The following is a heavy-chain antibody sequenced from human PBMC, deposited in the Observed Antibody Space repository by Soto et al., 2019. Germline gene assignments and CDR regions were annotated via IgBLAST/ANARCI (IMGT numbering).Heavy chain of an antibody. CDR1: GYTFTSYA. CDR2: INAGNGNT. J-gene: IGHJ6*02. CDR3: ARDYYGSGSWRDGMDV. V-gene: IGHV1-3*01. Sequence: QVQLVQSGAEVKKPGASVKVSCKASGYTFTSYAMHWVRQAPGQRLEWMGWINAGNGNTKYSQKFQGRVTITMDTSASTAYMELSSLRSEDTAVYYCARDYYGSGSWRDGMDVWGQGTTVTVSS. D-gene: IGHD3-10*01.